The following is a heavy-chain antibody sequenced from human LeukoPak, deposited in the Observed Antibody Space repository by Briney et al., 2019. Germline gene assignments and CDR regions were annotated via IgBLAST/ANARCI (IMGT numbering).Heavy chain of an antibody. J-gene: IGHJ4*02. V-gene: IGHV1-69*04. CDR2: IIPILGIA. CDR3: AREQSNYDYVWGSYPDY. Sequence: SVKVSCKASGGTFSSYAISWVRQAPGQGLEWMGRIIPILGIANYAQKFQGRVTITADKSTSTAYMELSSLRSEDTAVYYCAREQSNYDYVWGSYPDYWGQGTLVTVSS. D-gene: IGHD3-16*02. CDR1: GGTFSSYA.